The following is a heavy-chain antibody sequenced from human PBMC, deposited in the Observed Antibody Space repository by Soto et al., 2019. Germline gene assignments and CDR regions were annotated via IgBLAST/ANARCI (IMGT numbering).Heavy chain of an antibody. CDR2: ISYDGSNK. J-gene: IGHJ6*02. V-gene: IGHV3-30-3*01. Sequence: EGSLRLSCAASGFTFSSYAIHWVRQAPGKGLGWVAVISYDGSNKYYADSVKGRFTISRDNYKNTLYLQMNSLRAEDTAVYYCARDLDRSGSDYYYYGMDVWGQGTTVTVAS. CDR3: ARDLDRSGSDYYYYGMDV. D-gene: IGHD3-3*01. CDR1: GFTFSSYA.